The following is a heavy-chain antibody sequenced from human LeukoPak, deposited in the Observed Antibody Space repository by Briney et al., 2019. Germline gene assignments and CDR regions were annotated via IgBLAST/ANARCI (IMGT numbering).Heavy chain of an antibody. D-gene: IGHD2-15*01. CDR1: GYTFTGYY. J-gene: IGHJ5*02. CDR2: INPNSGGT. V-gene: IGHV1-2*02. Sequence: ASGKVSCKASGYTFTGYYMHWVRQAPGQGLEWMGWINPNSGGTNYAQKFQGRVTMTRDTSISTAYMELSRLRSDDTAVYYCARDVYCSGGSCYPQWFDPWGQGTLVTVSS. CDR3: ARDVYCSGGSCYPQWFDP.